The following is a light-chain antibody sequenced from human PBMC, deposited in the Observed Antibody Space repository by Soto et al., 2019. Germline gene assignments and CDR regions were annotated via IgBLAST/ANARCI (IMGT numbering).Light chain of an antibody. CDR3: QQYGRSHIT. CDR2: TAS. J-gene: IGKJ4*01. V-gene: IGKV3-20*01. Sequence: EIVLTQSPGTLSLSPGVRATLSCRASQRVSGRYFAWYQQKPGQAPGPLIHTASSRATGIPDRFSGSGSGTDFTLTISRLEPEDYAEYFCQQYGRSHITFGGGTRVEIK. CDR1: QRVSGRY.